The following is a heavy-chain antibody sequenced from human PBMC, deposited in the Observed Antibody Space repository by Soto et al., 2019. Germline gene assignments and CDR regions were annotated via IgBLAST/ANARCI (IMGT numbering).Heavy chain of an antibody. J-gene: IGHJ6*02. CDR2: IIPILGTA. Sequence: QVQLVQSGAEVKKPGSSVKVSCKASGGTFSSYAISWVRQAPGQGLEWMGGIIPILGTANYAQKFEGRVTITADESTSTGYIELSSLRSEDTAVYYCARHITIFGGVIGYDYYDYGMDVWGPGTTVTVSS. V-gene: IGHV1-69*01. D-gene: IGHD3-3*01. CDR1: GGTFSSYA. CDR3: ARHITIFGGVIGYDYYDYGMDV.